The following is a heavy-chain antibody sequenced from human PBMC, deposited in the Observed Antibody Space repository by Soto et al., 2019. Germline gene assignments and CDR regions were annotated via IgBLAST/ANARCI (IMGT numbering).Heavy chain of an antibody. CDR1: GFTFSDYA. CDR2: ISASAGII. CDR3: ARARDGEGYSSGWYVDY. D-gene: IGHD6-19*01. J-gene: IGHJ4*02. Sequence: PGGSLRLSCAASGFTFSDYAMTWVRQAPGKGLEWVSVISASAGIIYYADSVKGRFTISRDNSKNTLYLQMNSLRAGDTAVYYCARARDGEGYSSGWYVDYWGQGTLVTVSS. V-gene: IGHV3-23*01.